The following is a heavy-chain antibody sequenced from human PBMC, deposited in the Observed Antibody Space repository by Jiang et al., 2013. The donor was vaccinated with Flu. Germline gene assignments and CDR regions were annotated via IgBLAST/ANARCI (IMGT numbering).Heavy chain of an antibody. V-gene: IGHV4-4*07. Sequence: GLVKPSETLSLTCAVSGGSISPYSWSWIRQSAGKGLEWIGHVVTSGNTYYNSSLKSRVSMSVDTSKNQFSLNLISVTAADTAMYYCARNSSSSPWFDPWGQGTLVTVSS. J-gene: IGHJ5*02. CDR3: ARNSSSSPWFDP. CDR1: GGSISPYS. D-gene: IGHD6-6*01. CDR2: VVTSGNT.